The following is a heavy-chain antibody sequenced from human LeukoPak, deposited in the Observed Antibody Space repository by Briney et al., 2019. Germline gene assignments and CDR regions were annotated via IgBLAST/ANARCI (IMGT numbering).Heavy chain of an antibody. CDR1: GGSISSYS. CDR2: ISYSEST. CDR3: ATGGHSYGYWNGFDP. D-gene: IGHD5-18*01. V-gene: IGHV4-59*01. J-gene: IGHJ5*02. Sequence: SETLSLTCSVSGGSISSYSWTWIRQSTGKGLEWIGNISYSESTNYNPSLKSRVTISIDTSKNQFSLKLSSVTAADTAAYYCATGGHSYGYWNGFDPWGQGTLVTVSS.